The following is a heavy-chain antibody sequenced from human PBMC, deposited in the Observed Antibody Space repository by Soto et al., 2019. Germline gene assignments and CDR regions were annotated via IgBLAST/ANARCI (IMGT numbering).Heavy chain of an antibody. CDR2: LIPIFGTA. CDR1: GGTFSSYA. Sequence: QVQLVQSGAEVKKPGSSVKVSCKASGGTFSSYAISWVRQAPGQGLEWMGGLIPIFGTANYAQKFQGRVTITADESTSTAYMELSRLRSEDTAVYYCARERTYYYDRSGYYYEVPSGWVDPWGQGTLVTVSS. V-gene: IGHV1-69*01. CDR3: ARERTYYYDRSGYYYEVPSGWVDP. D-gene: IGHD3-22*01. J-gene: IGHJ5*02.